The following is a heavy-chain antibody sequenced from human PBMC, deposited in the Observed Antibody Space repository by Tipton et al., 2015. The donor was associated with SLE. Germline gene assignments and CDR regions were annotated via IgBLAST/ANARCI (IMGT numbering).Heavy chain of an antibody. CDR2: ISYDGSEK. Sequence: SLRLSCAASGFIFSSYSMHWVRQAPGKGLEWRAAISYDGSEKYYTDSLKGRFSISRDSSKDTLYLQLNSLRSGDTAVYFCARDPHSSGWYGDYWGPGTLVTVSS. D-gene: IGHD6-19*01. J-gene: IGHJ4*02. V-gene: IGHV3-30*03. CDR3: ARDPHSSGWYGDY. CDR1: GFIFSSYS.